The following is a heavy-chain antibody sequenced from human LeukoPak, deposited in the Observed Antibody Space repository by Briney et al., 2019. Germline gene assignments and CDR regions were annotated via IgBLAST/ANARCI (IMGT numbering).Heavy chain of an antibody. D-gene: IGHD3-22*01. CDR1: GGSVSSGSYF. J-gene: IGHJ4*02. V-gene: IGHV4-61*01. CDR3: ARHALTYYYDSSGYYWPYYFDY. CDR2: IYYSGST. Sequence: PSETLSLTCTVSGGSVSSGSYFWNWIRQPPGKGLEWIGYIYYSGSTNYNPSLKSRVTISVDTSKNQFSLKLSSVTAADTAVYYCARHALTYYYDSSGYYWPYYFDYWGQGTLVTVSS.